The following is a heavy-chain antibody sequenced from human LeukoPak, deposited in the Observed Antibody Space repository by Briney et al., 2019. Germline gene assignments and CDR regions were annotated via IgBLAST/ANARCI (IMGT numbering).Heavy chain of an antibody. J-gene: IGHJ6*03. V-gene: IGHV4-34*01. D-gene: IGHD3-9*01. CDR1: GGSSTNYF. Sequence: SETLSLTCVLYGGSSTNYFWSWIRQPPGKGLEWIGKINRSASTNYNPSLKSRVTISIDTSKNQFSLKLSSVTAADTAVYYCAREADSVTISSRGYMDVWGKGTTVTISS. CDR2: INRSAST. CDR3: AREADSVTISSRGYMDV.